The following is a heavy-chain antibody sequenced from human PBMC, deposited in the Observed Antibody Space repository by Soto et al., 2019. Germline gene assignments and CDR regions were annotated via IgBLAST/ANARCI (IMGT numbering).Heavy chain of an antibody. V-gene: IGHV3-30-3*01. CDR3: AREEPHPAPLVF. J-gene: IGHJ4*02. CDR1: GFTFSRYP. CDR2: ISFDETNK. Sequence: PGGSLRLSCATFGFTFSRYPIHCVRQAPGKGLEWVAGISFDETNKKYADSVRGRFTVSRDNSMSTIYLQMDSLGAEDTAAYFCAREEPHPAPLVFWGQGTQVTVSS.